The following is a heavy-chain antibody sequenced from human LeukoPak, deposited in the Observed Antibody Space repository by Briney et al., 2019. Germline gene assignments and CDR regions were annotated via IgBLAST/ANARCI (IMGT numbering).Heavy chain of an antibody. V-gene: IGHV4-34*01. D-gene: IGHD6-13*01. CDR1: GGSFSGYY. Sequence: SETLSLTCAVYGGSFSGYYWSWIRQPPGKGLEWIGEINHSGSTNYNPSLQSRVTISADTSKNQFSLKLSSVTAADTAVYYCARGAGRYSSSWRPKNWFDPWGQGTLVTVSS. CDR3: ARGAGRYSSSWRPKNWFDP. CDR2: INHSGST. J-gene: IGHJ5*02.